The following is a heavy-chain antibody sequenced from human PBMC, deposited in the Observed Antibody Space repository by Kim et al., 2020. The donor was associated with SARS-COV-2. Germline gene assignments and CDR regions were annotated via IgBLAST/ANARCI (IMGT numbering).Heavy chain of an antibody. CDR2: IKQDGSEK. D-gene: IGHD6-19*01. V-gene: IGHV3-7*01. J-gene: IGHJ6*02. CDR3: ARDSKWLGYYYYYGMDV. CDR1: GFTFSSYW. Sequence: GGSLRLSCAASGFTFSSYWMSWVRQAPGKGLEWVANIKQDGSEKYYVDSVKGRFTISRDNAKNSLYLQMNSLRAEDTAVYYCARDSKWLGYYYYYGMDVWGQGTTVTVSS.